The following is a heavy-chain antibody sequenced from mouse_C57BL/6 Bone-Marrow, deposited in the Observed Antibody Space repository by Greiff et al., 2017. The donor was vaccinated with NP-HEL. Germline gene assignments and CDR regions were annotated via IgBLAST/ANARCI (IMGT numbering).Heavy chain of an antibody. CDR2: INPSTGGT. CDR3: ARSYYGSSPFDY. D-gene: IGHD1-1*01. CDR1: GYSFTGYY. V-gene: IGHV1-42*01. Sequence: EVKLQESGPELVKPGASVKISCKASGYSFTGYYMNWVKQSPEKSLEWIGEINPSTGGTTYNQKFKAKATLTVDKSSSTAYMQLKSLTSEDSAVYYCARSYYGSSPFDYWGQGTTLTVSS. J-gene: IGHJ2*01.